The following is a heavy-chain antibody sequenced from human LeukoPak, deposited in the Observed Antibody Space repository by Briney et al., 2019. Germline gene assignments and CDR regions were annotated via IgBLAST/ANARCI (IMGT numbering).Heavy chain of an antibody. J-gene: IGHJ4*02. CDR1: GGSISSYY. CDR3: ARDHGSSWYGADY. Sequence: SETLSLTCTVSGGSISSYYWSWIRQPPGKGLEWIGYIYYSGSTNYNPSLRSRVTISVDTSKNQFSLKLSSVTAADTAVYYCARDHGSSWYGADYWGQGTLVTVSS. D-gene: IGHD6-13*01. V-gene: IGHV4-59*01. CDR2: IYYSGST.